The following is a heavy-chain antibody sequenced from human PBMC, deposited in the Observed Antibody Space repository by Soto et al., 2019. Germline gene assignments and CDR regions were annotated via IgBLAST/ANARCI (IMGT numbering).Heavy chain of an antibody. V-gene: IGHV4-34*01. Sequence: SETLSLTCAVYGGSFSGYYWSWIRQPPGKGLEWIGEINHSGSTNYNPSLKSRVTISVDTSKNQFSLKLSSVTAADTAVYYCARGSVGFLEWLPQWNYYYYYGMDVWGQGTTVTVSS. D-gene: IGHD3-3*02. J-gene: IGHJ6*01. CDR1: GGSFSGYY. CDR3: ARGSVGFLEWLPQWNYYYYYGMDV. CDR2: INHSGST.